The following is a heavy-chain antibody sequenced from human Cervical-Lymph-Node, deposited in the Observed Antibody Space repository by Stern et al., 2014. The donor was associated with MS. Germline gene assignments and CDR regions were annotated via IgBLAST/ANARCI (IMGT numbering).Heavy chain of an antibody. D-gene: IGHD3-22*01. J-gene: IGHJ4*02. CDR2: IYQTANT. Sequence: QLQLQESGPGVAKPSHTLSLTCDVSGAPITTGGFSWTRIRQPPGKALEWIGYIYQTANTYYTPSLSSRVPISLDTPQHHFSLNLTSVIAADTAVYFCARVRRYHENSGLIDYWGQGILVTVSS. V-gene: IGHV4-30-2*01. CDR3: ARVRRYHENSGLIDY. CDR1: GAPITTGGFS.